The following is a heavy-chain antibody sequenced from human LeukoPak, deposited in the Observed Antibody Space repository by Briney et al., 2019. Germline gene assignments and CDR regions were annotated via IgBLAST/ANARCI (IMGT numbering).Heavy chain of an antibody. CDR2: IQQDGTEK. CDR1: GFMFNTFW. CDR3: VRRRALRTDYFDY. D-gene: IGHD4-17*01. J-gene: IGHJ4*02. V-gene: IGHV3-7*01. Sequence: QPGGSLRLSCAASGFMFNTFWMTWVRQARGKGLEWVASIQQDGTEKCYVDSVKGRFTISRDNAKNSLYLQMNSLRAEDTAVYYCVRRRALRTDYFDYWGQGTLVTVSS.